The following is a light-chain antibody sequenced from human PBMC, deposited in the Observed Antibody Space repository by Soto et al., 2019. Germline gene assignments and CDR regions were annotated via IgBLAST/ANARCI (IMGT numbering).Light chain of an antibody. Sequence: IQLTQSPSSLSASAGDSVTIACRASQGISGDLAWYQQEPGKAPKLLIYAASTLQSGVPSRFSGSGSGTDFTLTINSLQPEDFATYYCQQLNSYPITFGQGTRLEIK. CDR2: AAS. J-gene: IGKJ5*01. CDR1: QGISGD. CDR3: QQLNSYPIT. V-gene: IGKV1-9*01.